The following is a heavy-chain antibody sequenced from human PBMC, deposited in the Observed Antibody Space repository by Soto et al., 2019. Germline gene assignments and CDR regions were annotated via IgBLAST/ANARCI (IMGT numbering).Heavy chain of an antibody. D-gene: IGHD6-19*01. CDR3: AKGGRQWLVTSSFNY. J-gene: IGHJ4*02. CDR2: VSHDGRNT. CDR1: GFTFSDYA. V-gene: IGHV3-30*18. Sequence: VQLVESGGGVVQPGRSLRLSCAASGFTFSDYAMHWVRQAPGKGLEWVAVVSHDGRNTHYADSVKGRFTISRDSSKNTVSLEMTSLRAEETAVYCCAKGGRQWLVTSSFNYWGQGALVTVSS.